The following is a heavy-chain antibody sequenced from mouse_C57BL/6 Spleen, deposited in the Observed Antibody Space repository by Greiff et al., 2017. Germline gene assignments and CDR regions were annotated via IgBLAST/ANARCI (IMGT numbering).Heavy chain of an antibody. CDR2: INPGSGGT. CDR1: GYAFTNYL. V-gene: IGHV1-54*01. CDR3: ARSDDYGYFDV. D-gene: IGHD2-3*01. Sequence: QVQLQQSGAELVRPGTSVKVSCKASGYAFTNYLIEWVKQRPGQGLEWIGVINPGSGGTNYNEKFKGKATLTADKSSSTAYMQLSSLTSEDSAVYFCARSDDYGYFDVWGKGTTVTVSS. J-gene: IGHJ1*03.